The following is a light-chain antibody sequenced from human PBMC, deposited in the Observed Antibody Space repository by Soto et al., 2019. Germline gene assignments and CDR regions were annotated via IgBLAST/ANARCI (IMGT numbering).Light chain of an antibody. CDR3: AAWDDSLNGLFV. J-gene: IGLJ1*01. Sequence: QSVLTQPPSASGTPGQRVTISCSGSSSNIGSNAVTWYQHLPGAAPKLLITNNNHRPSGVPDRFSGSKSGTSASLTISGLHSEDDGDYYCAAWDDSLNGLFVFGTGTKVTVL. CDR2: NNN. CDR1: SSNIGSNA. V-gene: IGLV1-44*01.